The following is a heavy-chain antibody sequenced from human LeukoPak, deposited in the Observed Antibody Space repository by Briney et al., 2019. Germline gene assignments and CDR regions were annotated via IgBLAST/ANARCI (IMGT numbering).Heavy chain of an antibody. D-gene: IGHD4-11*01. Sequence: PSETLSLTCTVSGGSISSYYWSWIRQPPAKGLEWIGTMSYSGSTYNNPSLKSRVTIAADTSKNDFSLRLSSVTAADTAVYYCARHLGATTVTPFDYWGQGTLVTVSS. CDR3: ARHLGATTVTPFDY. CDR1: GGSISSYY. CDR2: MSYSGST. J-gene: IGHJ4*02. V-gene: IGHV4-59*04.